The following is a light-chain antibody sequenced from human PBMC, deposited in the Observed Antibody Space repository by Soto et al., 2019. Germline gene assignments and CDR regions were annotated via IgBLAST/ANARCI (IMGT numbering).Light chain of an antibody. CDR2: GAS. CDR1: QSVSSSY. CDR3: QQYGSSTYT. Sequence: EIVLTQSPGTLSLSPGERATLSCRASQSVSSSYLAWYQQKPGQAPRLLIYGASSRSTGIPDRFSGSESGTDFTLTISSLEPEDFAVYYCQQYGSSTYTFGQGTKLDIK. V-gene: IGKV3-20*01. J-gene: IGKJ2*01.